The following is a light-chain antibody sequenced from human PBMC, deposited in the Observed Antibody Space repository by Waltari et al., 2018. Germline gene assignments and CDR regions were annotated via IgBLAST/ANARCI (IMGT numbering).Light chain of an antibody. V-gene: IGKV1-39*01. CDR2: AAS. Sequence: DIQMTQSPSSLSASVGDRVSITCRASQSINNYLNWYQQKPGTAPKLLIYAASRFESGVPSRFSGSGSGTDYTLNISGLQPEDFATYYGHQSYSSHSFGQGTKLGVK. CDR3: HQSYSSHS. J-gene: IGKJ2*03. CDR1: QSINNY.